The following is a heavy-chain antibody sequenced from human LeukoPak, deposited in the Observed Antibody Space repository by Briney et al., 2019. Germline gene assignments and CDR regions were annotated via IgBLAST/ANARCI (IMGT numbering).Heavy chain of an antibody. CDR2: IYYSGTT. CDR1: GGSISSNSYY. CDR3: SSDDTSSTDY. D-gene: IGHD6-6*01. Sequence: SETLSLTCTVSGGSISSNSYYWGWIRQPPGRGLEWIGSIYYSGTTYYNTSLKSRVTISVDTSKNQFSLKLSSVTAADTAMYYCSSDDTSSTDYWGQGTLVTVSS. J-gene: IGHJ4*02. V-gene: IGHV4-39*01.